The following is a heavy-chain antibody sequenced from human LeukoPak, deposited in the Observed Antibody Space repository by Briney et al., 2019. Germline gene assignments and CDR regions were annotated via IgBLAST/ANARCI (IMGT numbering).Heavy chain of an antibody. CDR1: GFTFSSYS. Sequence: GGSLRLSCAASGFTFSSYSMNWVRQAPGKGLEWASSISSSSSYIYYADSVKGRFTISRDNAKNSLYLQMNSLRAEDTAVYYCARDPFEGSGSYLNWFDPWGQGTLVTVSS. CDR3: ARDPFEGSGSYLNWFDP. D-gene: IGHD3-10*01. V-gene: IGHV3-21*01. J-gene: IGHJ5*02. CDR2: ISSSSSYI.